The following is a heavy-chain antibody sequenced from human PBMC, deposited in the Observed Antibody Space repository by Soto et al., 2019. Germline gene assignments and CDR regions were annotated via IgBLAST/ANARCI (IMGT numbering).Heavy chain of an antibody. CDR2: INPKSGGT. D-gene: IGHD2-8*01. CDR1: GYCFTDSH. J-gene: IGHJ6*02. Sequence: ASVKVSCNASGYCFTDSHIHWVRQAPGQGLVWLGRINPKSGGTSTAQKFQGWVTMTTDTSISTASMELIRLTSDDTASYYCAWGDSTDCSNGVCSFFYNHDMDVWGQGTTVTVSS. V-gene: IGHV1-2*04. CDR3: AWGDSTDCSNGVCSFFYNHDMDV.